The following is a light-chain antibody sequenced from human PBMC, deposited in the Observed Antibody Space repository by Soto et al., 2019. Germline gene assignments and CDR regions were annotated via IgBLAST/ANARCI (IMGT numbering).Light chain of an antibody. CDR2: SAS. V-gene: IGKV3-20*01. CDR1: QSVSSSY. CDR3: QQFGRSPWT. J-gene: IGKJ1*01. Sequence: EIVLTQSPGTLSLSPGERATLSCRASQSVSSSYLAWYQQKPGQAPRLLIYSASNRAAGVPDRFSGSGSGADFSLTISGLEPEDFAVYYCQQFGRSPWTFGQGTKVDFK.